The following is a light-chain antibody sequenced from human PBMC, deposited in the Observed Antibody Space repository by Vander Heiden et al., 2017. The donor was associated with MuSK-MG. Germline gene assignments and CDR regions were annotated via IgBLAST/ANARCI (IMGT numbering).Light chain of an antibody. Sequence: MNQSTSSLPASVGDRVTITCRASQSIGSDLNWYHQKPGKAPKLLIYGASSLQTGVASRFNGSGSVTDVTLPISSLQPDDFATDYCQQSYSTPRTFGQGTKVE. CDR3: QQSYSTPRT. CDR2: GAS. CDR1: QSIGSD. V-gene: IGKV1-39*01. J-gene: IGKJ2*02.